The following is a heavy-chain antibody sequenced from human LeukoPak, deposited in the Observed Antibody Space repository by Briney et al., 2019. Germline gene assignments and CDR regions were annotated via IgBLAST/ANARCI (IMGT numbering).Heavy chain of an antibody. CDR2: IIPIFGTA. J-gene: IGHJ4*02. CDR1: GGTFSSYA. V-gene: IGHV1-69*13. Sequence: SVKVSCKASGGTFSSYAISWVRQAPGQGLEWMGGIIPIFGTANYAQKFQGRVTITADESTSTAYMELSSLRSEDTAVYYCARDKGYDSSGYYYYFDYWGQGTLVTVSS. D-gene: IGHD3-22*01. CDR3: ARDKGYDSSGYYYYFDY.